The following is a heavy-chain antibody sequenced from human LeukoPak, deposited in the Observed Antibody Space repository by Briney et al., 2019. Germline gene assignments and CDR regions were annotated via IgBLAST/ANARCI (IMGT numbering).Heavy chain of an antibody. Sequence: SVKVSFKASGGTFSRYAISWVRQAPGQGLEWMGGIIPIFGTTNYAQKFQGRVTITTDESTSTAYMELSSLRSEDTAVYYCARAPPMTASYYYYYMDVWGKGTTVTVSS. CDR2: IIPIFGTT. CDR1: GGTFSRYA. J-gene: IGHJ6*03. V-gene: IGHV1-69*05. CDR3: ARAPPMTASYYYYYMDV.